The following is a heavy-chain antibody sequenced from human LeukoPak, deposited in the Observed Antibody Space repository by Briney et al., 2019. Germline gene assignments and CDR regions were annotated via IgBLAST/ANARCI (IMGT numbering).Heavy chain of an antibody. CDR1: GGSISSYY. CDR3: ARDRSSSWDGYYFDY. D-gene: IGHD6-13*01. J-gene: IGHJ4*02. V-gene: IGHV4-59*01. CDR2: IYYSGST. Sequence: SETLSLTCTVSGGSISSYYWSWIRQPPGKGLEWIGYIYYSGSTNYNPSLKSRVTISVDTSKNQFSLKLSSVAAADTAVYYCARDRSSSWDGYYFDYWGQGTLVTVSS.